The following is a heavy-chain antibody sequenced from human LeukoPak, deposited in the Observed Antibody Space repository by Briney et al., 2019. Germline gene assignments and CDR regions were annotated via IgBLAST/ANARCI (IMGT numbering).Heavy chain of an antibody. CDR2: INHSGST. Sequence: PSETLSLTCAVYGGSFSGYYWSWIRQPPGKGLEWIGEINHSGSTNYNPSLKSRVTISVDASKNQFSLKLSSVTAADTAVYYCARGRYCSGGSCYAPRWYYYYYGMDVWGQGTTVTVSS. V-gene: IGHV4-34*01. CDR3: ARGRYCSGGSCYAPRWYYYYYGMDV. J-gene: IGHJ6*02. D-gene: IGHD2-15*01. CDR1: GGSFSGYY.